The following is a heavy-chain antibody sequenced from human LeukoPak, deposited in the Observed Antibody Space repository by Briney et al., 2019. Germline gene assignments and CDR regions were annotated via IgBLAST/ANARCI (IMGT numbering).Heavy chain of an antibody. CDR2: INPNSGGT. D-gene: IGHD3-3*01. CDR1: GYTFTDYY. V-gene: IGHV1-2*02. Sequence: ASVKVSCKASGYTFTDYYMHWVRQAPGQGLEWMGWINPNSGGTNYAQKFQGRVTMTRDTSISTAYMELSRLRSDDTAVYYCARDQGLRFLEWLFLNWFDPWGQGTLVTVSS. J-gene: IGHJ5*02. CDR3: ARDQGLRFLEWLFLNWFDP.